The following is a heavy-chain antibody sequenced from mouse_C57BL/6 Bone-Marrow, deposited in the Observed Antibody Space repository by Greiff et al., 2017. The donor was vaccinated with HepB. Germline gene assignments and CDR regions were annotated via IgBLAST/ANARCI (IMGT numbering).Heavy chain of an antibody. J-gene: IGHJ4*01. V-gene: IGHV1-75*01. D-gene: IGHD2-4*01. CDR2: IFPGSGST. CDR3: ARDYEKAMDY. CDR1: GYTFTDYY. Sequence: QVQLQQSGPELVKPGASVKISCKASGYTFTDYYINWVKQRPGQGLEWIGWIFPGSGSTSYNEKFKGKATLTVDKSSSTAYMLLSILTSEDSAVYFCARDYEKAMDYWGQGTSVTVSS.